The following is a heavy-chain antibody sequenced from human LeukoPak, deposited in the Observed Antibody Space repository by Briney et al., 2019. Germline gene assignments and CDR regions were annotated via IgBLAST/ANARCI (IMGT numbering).Heavy chain of an antibody. D-gene: IGHD3-10*01. J-gene: IGHJ5*02. Sequence: ASVKVSCKVSGYTLTELSMHWVRQAPGKGLEWMGGFDPEDGETIYAQKFQGRVTMTEDTSTDTAYMELSSLRSEDTAVYYCATDRGSRRVLLWFGELWSSRHQLYNWFDPWGQGTLVTVSS. V-gene: IGHV1-24*01. CDR3: ATDRGSRRVLLWFGELWSSRHQLYNWFDP. CDR2: FDPEDGET. CDR1: GYTLTELS.